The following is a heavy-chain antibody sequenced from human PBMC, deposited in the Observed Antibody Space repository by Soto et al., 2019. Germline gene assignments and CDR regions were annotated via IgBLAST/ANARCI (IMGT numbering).Heavy chain of an antibody. Sequence: ASVKVSCKASGYTFTSYYMHWVRQAPGQGLEWMGIINPSGGSTSYAQKFQGRVTMTRDTSTSTVYMELSSLRSEDTAVYYCARDSSEGSRNTRQYYYDSSGSPGYGMDVWGQGTTVTVSS. D-gene: IGHD3-22*01. CDR3: ARDSSEGSRNTRQYYYDSSGSPGYGMDV. CDR1: GYTFTSYY. J-gene: IGHJ6*02. CDR2: INPSGGST. V-gene: IGHV1-46*01.